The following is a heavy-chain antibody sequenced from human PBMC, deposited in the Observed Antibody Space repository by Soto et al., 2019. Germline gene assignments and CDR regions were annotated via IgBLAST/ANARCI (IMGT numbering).Heavy chain of an antibody. J-gene: IGHJ4*02. D-gene: IGHD3-22*01. CDR1: GFTFSSYG. CDR2: ISYDGSNK. CDR3: ARGTYYYDSSGYYYGY. V-gene: IGHV3-30*03. Sequence: GGSLRLSCAASGFTFSSYGMHWVRQAPGKGLEWVAVISYDGSNKYYADSVKGRFTISRDNSKNTLYLQMNSLRDEDTAVYYCARGTYYYDSSGYYYGYWGQGTLVTVSS.